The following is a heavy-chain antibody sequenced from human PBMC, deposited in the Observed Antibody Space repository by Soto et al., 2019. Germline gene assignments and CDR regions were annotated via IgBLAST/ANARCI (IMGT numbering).Heavy chain of an antibody. CDR3: ATIGVSGYLAV. CDR2: TSHSGST. J-gene: IGHJ6*02. V-gene: IGHV4-31*03. CDR1: GADINSGGFT. Sequence: TVSLTCSVSGADINSGGFTWTWIRQHAGKGLEWLGYTSHSGSTDYNPSLKSRLSISGDTSKNHFSLTLTSVTAADAAVYYCATIGVSGYLAVWGQGTTVTVSS. D-gene: IGHD3-16*02.